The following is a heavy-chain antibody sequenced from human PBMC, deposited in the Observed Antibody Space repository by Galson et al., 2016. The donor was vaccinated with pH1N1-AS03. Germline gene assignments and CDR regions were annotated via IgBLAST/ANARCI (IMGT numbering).Heavy chain of an antibody. CDR1: GDSISNNDFY. CDR3: ARHPVPELFWSGFPTNWFDP. J-gene: IGHJ5*02. D-gene: IGHD3-3*01. Sequence: LSLTCTVSGDSISNNDFYWAWIRQLPGKGLEWIGTIYNSGNTYYNPPLKSRVTISVDTSKDQFSLRLTSVTAADTAVYYCARHPVPELFWSGFPTNWFDPWGQGIRVTVSS. V-gene: IGHV4-39*01. CDR2: IYNSGNT.